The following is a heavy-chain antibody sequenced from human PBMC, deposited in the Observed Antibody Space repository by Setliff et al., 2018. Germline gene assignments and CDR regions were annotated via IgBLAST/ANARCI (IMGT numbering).Heavy chain of an antibody. Sequence: GESLKLSCTASGFDFGVYGMSWIRQAPGKGLEWVSGLSWNGDDTGYADSVKGRFTISRDNAKNSLYLQMNNLRVEDTAIYYCARLDYGSPAEYWGQGTLVTVSS. D-gene: IGHD4-17*01. CDR3: ARLDYGSPAEY. CDR1: GFDFGVYG. CDR2: LSWNGDDT. V-gene: IGHV3-20*04. J-gene: IGHJ4*02.